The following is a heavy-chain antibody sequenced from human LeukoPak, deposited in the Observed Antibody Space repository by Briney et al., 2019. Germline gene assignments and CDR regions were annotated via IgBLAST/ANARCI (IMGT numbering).Heavy chain of an antibody. J-gene: IGHJ4*02. V-gene: IGHV3-23*01. CDR3: AKAGSQFLLFDY. Sequence: GGSLRLSCAASGFTFSSYAMTWVRQAPGKGLQWVSAISGSGGDTYYADSVKGRFTISRDNSKNTLYLQMNSLRAEDTAVYYCAKAGSQFLLFDYWGQGTLVTVSS. D-gene: IGHD3-3*01. CDR2: ISGSGGDT. CDR1: GFTFSSYA.